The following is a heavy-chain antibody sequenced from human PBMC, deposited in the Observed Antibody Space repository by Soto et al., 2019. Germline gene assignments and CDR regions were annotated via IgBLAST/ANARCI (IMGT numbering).Heavy chain of an antibody. CDR1: GGTFSSYA. V-gene: IGHV1-69*01. D-gene: IGHD4-17*01. CDR2: IIPIFGTA. CDR3: ATPGRDYGEYGGGYYYYYGMDV. Sequence: QVQLVQSGAEVKKPGSSVKVSCKASGGTFSSYAISWVRQAPGQGLEWMGGIIPIFGTANYAQKFQGRVTITADESTSTAYMELSSLRSEDTAVYYCATPGRDYGEYGGGYYYYYGMDVWGQGTTVTVSS. J-gene: IGHJ6*02.